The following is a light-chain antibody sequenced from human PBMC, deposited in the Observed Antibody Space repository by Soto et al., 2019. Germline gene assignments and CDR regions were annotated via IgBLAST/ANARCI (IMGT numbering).Light chain of an antibody. CDR2: GAS. V-gene: IGKV3-20*01. CDR3: QQYGSSQYT. J-gene: IGKJ2*01. Sequence: EIVLTQSPGTMSLSPGERATLSCRASQSVNNNYLAWYQQKPGQAPRLLIYGASSRATGIPDRFSGSGSGTDFTLTIRRLEPEDFAVYYCQQYGSSQYTFGQGTKRAIK. CDR1: QSVNNNY.